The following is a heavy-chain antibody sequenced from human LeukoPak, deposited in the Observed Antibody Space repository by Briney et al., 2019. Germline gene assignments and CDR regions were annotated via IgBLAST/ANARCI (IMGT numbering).Heavy chain of an antibody. Sequence: SETLSLTCTVSGGSISSSSYYWGWIRQPPGKGLEWIGYIYYSGSTNYNPSLKSRVTISVDTSKNQFSLKLSSVTAADTAVYYCARSGITMVRGGYFDYWGQGTLVTVSS. V-gene: IGHV4-61*05. CDR3: ARSGITMVRGGYFDY. D-gene: IGHD3-10*01. CDR1: GGSISSSSYY. J-gene: IGHJ4*02. CDR2: IYYSGST.